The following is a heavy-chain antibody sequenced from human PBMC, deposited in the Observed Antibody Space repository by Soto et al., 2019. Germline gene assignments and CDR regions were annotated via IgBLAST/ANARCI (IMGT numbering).Heavy chain of an antibody. CDR3: ATAPGYWAFAPLDF. D-gene: IGHD6-25*01. V-gene: IGHV3-15*07. CDR1: GLTFNDAW. Sequence: EVQLVESGGGLVTPGGSLRLSCTVSGLTFNDAWMNWVRQAPGKGLEWVGRIRSHSDGGTADYAAAVKGRFTISRDDSKNTLCLQMNRLRTEDTAVYYCATAPGYWAFAPLDFWGQGALVTVSS. CDR2: IRSHSDGGTA. J-gene: IGHJ4*02.